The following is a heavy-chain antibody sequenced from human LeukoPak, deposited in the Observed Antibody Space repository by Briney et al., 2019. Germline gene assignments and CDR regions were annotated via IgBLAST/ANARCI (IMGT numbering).Heavy chain of an antibody. CDR1: GGSISTGGYS. CDR2: IYDSGRA. J-gene: IGHJ4*02. Sequence: SQALSLTCAVSGGSISTGGYSWSWIRQPPEKTLEWIGYIYDSGRAYYNPSLKSRVTISMDTSSNHFSLKLRSVTAADTAVYYCVRDIYDDNNWGQGTLVTVSS. CDR3: VRDIYDDNN. D-gene: IGHD3-16*01. V-gene: IGHV4-30-4*07.